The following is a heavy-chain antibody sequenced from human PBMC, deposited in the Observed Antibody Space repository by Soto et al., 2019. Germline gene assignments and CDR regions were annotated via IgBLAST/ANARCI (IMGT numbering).Heavy chain of an antibody. CDR1: GYTFTSYG. D-gene: IGHD5-18*01. J-gene: IGHJ4*02. CDR2: ISAYNGNT. CDR3: ARDHGVTAMSWVLGYFDY. V-gene: IGHV1-18*01. Sequence: QVQLVQSGAEVKKPGASVKVSCKASGYTFTSYGISWVRQAPGQGLEGMGWISAYNGNTNYAQKLQGRVTMTTDTSTSTAYMELRSLRSDDTAVYYCARDHGVTAMSWVLGYFDYWGQGTLVTVSS.